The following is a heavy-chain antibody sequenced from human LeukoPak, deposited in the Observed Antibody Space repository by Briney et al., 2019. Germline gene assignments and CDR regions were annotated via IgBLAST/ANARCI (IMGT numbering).Heavy chain of an antibody. Sequence: AESLQISFKGSGYRFTSYWIGWGRQMPGKGLEWMGIIYSGDSDTRYSPSFQGQVTISADKSISTAYLQWSSLKASDTAMYYCARQPLSGSGVGAFDIWGQGTMVTVSS. CDR1: GYRFTSYW. CDR2: IYSGDSDT. CDR3: ARQPLSGSGVGAFDI. J-gene: IGHJ3*02. V-gene: IGHV5-51*01. D-gene: IGHD1-26*01.